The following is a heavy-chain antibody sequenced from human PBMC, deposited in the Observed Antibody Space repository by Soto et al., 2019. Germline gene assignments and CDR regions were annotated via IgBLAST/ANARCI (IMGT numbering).Heavy chain of an antibody. CDR1: GFTFSSYA. Sequence: GGSLRLSCAASGFTFSSYAMSWVRQAPGKGLEWVSAISGSGGSTYYADSVKGRFTISRDNSKNTVYLQMNSLRAEDTAVYYCAKDQGYCSGGSCGAFYIWGQGTMVTVSS. J-gene: IGHJ3*02. CDR2: ISGSGGST. D-gene: IGHD2-15*01. CDR3: AKDQGYCSGGSCGAFYI. V-gene: IGHV3-23*01.